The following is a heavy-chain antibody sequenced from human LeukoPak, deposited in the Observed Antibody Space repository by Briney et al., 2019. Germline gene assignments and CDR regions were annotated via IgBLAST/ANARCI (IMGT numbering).Heavy chain of an antibody. J-gene: IGHJ4*02. D-gene: IGHD6-13*01. CDR1: GYSFTSYW. Sequence: GESLKISCKGSGYSFTSYWIGWVRQMPGKGLEWMGIIYPGDSDTRYSPSFQGQVTISADKSISTAYLQWSSLKASDTAMYYCARQGYSSSPDRDYFDYWGQGTLVTVSS. CDR3: ARQGYSSSPDRDYFDY. CDR2: IYPGDSDT. V-gene: IGHV5-51*01.